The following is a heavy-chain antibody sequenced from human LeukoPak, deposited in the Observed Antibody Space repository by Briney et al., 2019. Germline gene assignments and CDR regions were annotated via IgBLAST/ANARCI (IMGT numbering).Heavy chain of an antibody. J-gene: IGHJ6*02. CDR2: ISYDGSNK. V-gene: IGHV3-30-3*01. D-gene: IGHD2-15*01. Sequence: GGSLSLSCAASGLTFSSYAMHGVRQAPGKGLEGVAGISYDGSNKYYADSVKGRFTISRDNSKNTLYLQMNSLRAEDTAMYYCARDGDYCSGGRCYTLSYYYGMDVWGQGTTVTVSS. CDR1: GLTFSSYA. CDR3: ARDGDYCSGGRCYTLSYYYGMDV.